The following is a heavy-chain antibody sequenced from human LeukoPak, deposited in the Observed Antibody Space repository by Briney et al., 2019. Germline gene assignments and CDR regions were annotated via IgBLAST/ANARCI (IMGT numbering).Heavy chain of an antibody. Sequence: SETLSLTCTVSGGSISSSSYYWGWIRQPPGKGLEWIGSIYYSGSTYYNPCLKSRVTISVDTSKNQFSLKLSSVTAADTAVYYCAKAKRYCTNGVCYTNDAFDIWGQGTMVTVSS. V-gene: IGHV4-39*01. J-gene: IGHJ3*02. CDR3: AKAKRYCTNGVCYTNDAFDI. D-gene: IGHD2-8*01. CDR2: IYYSGST. CDR1: GGSISSSSYY.